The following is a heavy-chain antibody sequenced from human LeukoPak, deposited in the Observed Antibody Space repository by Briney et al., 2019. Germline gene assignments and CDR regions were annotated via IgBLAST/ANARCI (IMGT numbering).Heavy chain of an antibody. J-gene: IGHJ4*02. CDR1: GFTFSSYW. CDR2: IKQDGSEK. D-gene: IGHD3-22*01. Sequence: GSLRLSCAASGFTFSSYWMSWVRQAPGKGLEWVANIKQDGSEKYYVDSVKGRFTISRDNAKNSLYLQMNSLRAEDTAVYYCARGPYYYDSSGYYLFDYWGQGTLVTVSS. CDR3: ARGPYYYDSSGYYLFDY. V-gene: IGHV3-7*01.